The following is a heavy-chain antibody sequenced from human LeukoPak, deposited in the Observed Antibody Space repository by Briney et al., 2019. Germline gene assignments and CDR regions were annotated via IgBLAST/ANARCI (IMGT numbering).Heavy chain of an antibody. CDR1: GFTFSNFG. Sequence: GGSLRLSCATSGFTFSNFGMNWVRQAPGKGLQWVAFISYDGKDKYYSDSVKGRITISRDNSKSTLYVQMDSLRTEDTAVYYCAKARGSGFQGGDAFDMWGQGTRVTVSS. V-gene: IGHV3-30*02. CDR2: ISYDGKDK. CDR3: AKARGSGFQGGDAFDM. J-gene: IGHJ3*02. D-gene: IGHD6-19*01.